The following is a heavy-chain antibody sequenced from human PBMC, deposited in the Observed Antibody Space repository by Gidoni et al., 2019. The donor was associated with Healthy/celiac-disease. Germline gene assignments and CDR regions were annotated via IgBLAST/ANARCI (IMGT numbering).Heavy chain of an antibody. J-gene: IGHJ4*02. CDR2: ISYDGSNK. V-gene: IGHV3-30*01. CDR1: GFTFSRYA. D-gene: IGHD3-22*01. Sequence: QVQLVASGGGVVHPGRSLRLSCSASGFTFSRYAMHWVRQAPGKGLEWVAVISYDGSNKYYADSVKGRFTIARDNSKNTLYLQMNSMRAEDTAVYYCAREWGYGGYYYRMGYWGQGTLVTVSS. CDR3: AREWGYGGYYYRMGY.